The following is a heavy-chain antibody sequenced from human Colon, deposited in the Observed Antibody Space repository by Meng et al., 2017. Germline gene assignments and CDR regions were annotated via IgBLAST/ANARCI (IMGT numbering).Heavy chain of an antibody. CDR2: INTDGSNT. CDR1: GFTFSRYW. CDR3: VRGIGITVAGSMDY. V-gene: IGHV3-74*01. Sequence: GGSLRLSCAASGFTFSRYWMHWVRQAPGKGPVWVSRINTDGSNTAYADSVKGRFTISRDNAKDTLYLQMNSLRAEDTAVYYCVRGIGITVAGSMDYWGQGNRVT. J-gene: IGHJ4*02. D-gene: IGHD6-19*01.